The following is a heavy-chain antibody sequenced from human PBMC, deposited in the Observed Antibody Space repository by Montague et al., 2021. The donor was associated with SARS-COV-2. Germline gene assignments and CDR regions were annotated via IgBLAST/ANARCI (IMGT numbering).Heavy chain of an antibody. CDR2: VYYTGRA. Sequence: SETLSLTCTVSGGSISSASYYWAWVRQPPGKGLEWIGKVYYTGRASYKSSLTSRVTISVDTSQNRFLLSLRSVTAADTAVYFCARHKRIVEREPLGGLDVWGQGTSVTVSS. CDR1: GGSISSASYY. CDR3: ARHKRIVEREPLGGLDV. D-gene: IGHD2-15*01. J-gene: IGHJ6*02. V-gene: IGHV4-39*01.